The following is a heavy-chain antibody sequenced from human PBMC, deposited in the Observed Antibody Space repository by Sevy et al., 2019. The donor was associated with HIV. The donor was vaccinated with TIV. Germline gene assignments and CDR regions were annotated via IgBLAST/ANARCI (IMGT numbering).Heavy chain of an antibody. J-gene: IGHJ3*02. CDR1: GFTVSSNY. Sequence: GSLRLSCAASGFTVSSNYMSWVRQAPGKGLEWVSVIYSGGSTYYADSVKGRFTISRDNSKNTLYLQMNSLRAEDTAVYYCARAPYYYDSSGYYYVEAFDIWGQGTMVTVSS. CDR2: IYSGGST. V-gene: IGHV3-53*01. D-gene: IGHD3-22*01. CDR3: ARAPYYYDSSGYYYVEAFDI.